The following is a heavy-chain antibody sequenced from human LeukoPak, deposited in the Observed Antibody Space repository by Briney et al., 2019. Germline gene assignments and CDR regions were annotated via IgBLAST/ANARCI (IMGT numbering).Heavy chain of an antibody. CDR2: ISSSGGST. CDR1: GFTFSSYA. Sequence: GGSLRLSCAASGFTFSSYAMSWVRQAPGKGLEWVSAISSSGGSTYYADSVKGRFTISRDNSKNTLYLQMNSLRAEDTAVYYCAKDRVSPSGYFDYWGQGTLVTVSS. CDR3: AKDRVSPSGYFDY. V-gene: IGHV3-23*01. D-gene: IGHD3-10*01. J-gene: IGHJ4*02.